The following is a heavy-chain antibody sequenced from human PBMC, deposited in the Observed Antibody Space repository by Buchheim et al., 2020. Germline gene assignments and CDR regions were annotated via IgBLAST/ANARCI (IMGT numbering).Heavy chain of an antibody. V-gene: IGHV3-23*01. CDR2: ISGSGGST. J-gene: IGHJ4*02. CDR3: AKTLAGSWYEVDY. D-gene: IGHD2-15*01. CDR1: GFTFSNYA. Sequence: EVQLLESGGGLVQPGGSLRLSCAASGFTFSNYAMSWVRQVPGKGLEWVSAISGSGGSTYYADSVKGRLTISRDNSKNTVYLQVNSLRAEDTAVHYCAKTLAGSWYEVDYWGQGTL.